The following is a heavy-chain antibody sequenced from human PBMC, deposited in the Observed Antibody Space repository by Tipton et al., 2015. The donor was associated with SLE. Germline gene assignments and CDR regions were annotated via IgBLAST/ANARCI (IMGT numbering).Heavy chain of an antibody. CDR3: ATQGYYDSSFDY. CDR1: AFSISSGYY. J-gene: IGHJ4*02. V-gene: IGHV4-38-2*02. D-gene: IGHD3-16*01. Sequence: TLSLTCTVSAFSISSGYYWGWIRQPPGKGLEWIGTVYHSGTTYYSSSLKSRVTISVDTSKNQFSLNLRSLTAADTAVYYCATQGYYDSSFDYWGQGTLVTVSS. CDR2: VYHSGTT.